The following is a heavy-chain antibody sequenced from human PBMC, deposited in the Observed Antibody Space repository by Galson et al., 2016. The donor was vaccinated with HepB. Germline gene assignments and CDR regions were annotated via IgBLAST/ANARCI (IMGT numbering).Heavy chain of an antibody. D-gene: IGHD3-9*01. J-gene: IGHJ4*02. V-gene: IGHV1-2*02. CDR3: ARGFQYDILTGVGY. Sequence: SVKVSCKASGYIFTGYYIHWVRQAPGQGLEWMGWINPNSGGSNYALKFQGRVTMTTDTSITTVYMDLRRLKSDDTAVYHCARGFQYDILTGVGYWGQGTLVIVSS. CDR1: GYIFTGYY. CDR2: INPNSGGS.